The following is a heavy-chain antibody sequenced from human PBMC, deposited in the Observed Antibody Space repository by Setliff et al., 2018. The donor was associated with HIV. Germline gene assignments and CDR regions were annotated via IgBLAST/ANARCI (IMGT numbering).Heavy chain of an antibody. J-gene: IGHJ3*02. CDR3: AKRVEGYYYYDSSGYPDVFDI. V-gene: IGHV3-30*18. CDR1: GFSFSSYG. D-gene: IGHD3-22*01. CDR2: ISFDGSHK. Sequence: LRLSCAASGFSFSSYGMHWVRQAPGKALEWVAVISFDGSHKYYGDSVEGRFTISRDNSKNTLYLQMNSLRAEDTAVYYCAKRVEGYYYYDSSGYPDVFDIWGQGTMVTVSS.